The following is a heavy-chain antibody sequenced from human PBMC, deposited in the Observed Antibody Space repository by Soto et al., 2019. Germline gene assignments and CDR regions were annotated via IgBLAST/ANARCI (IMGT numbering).Heavy chain of an antibody. J-gene: IGHJ6*04. CDR2: IIPIFGTA. V-gene: IGHV1-69*13. CDR3: ERATSPVEMATITHDYGMDV. Sequence: SVKVSCKASGVTFSSYAISWVRQAPGQGLEWMGGIIPIFGTANYAQKFQGRVTITADESTSTAYMELSSLRSEDTAVYYCERATSPVEMATITHDYGMDVWGKGTTVIISS. D-gene: IGHD5-12*01. CDR1: GVTFSSYA.